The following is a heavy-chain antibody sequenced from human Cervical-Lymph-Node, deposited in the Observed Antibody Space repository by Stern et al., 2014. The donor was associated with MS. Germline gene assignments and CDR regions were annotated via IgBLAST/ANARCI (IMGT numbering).Heavy chain of an antibody. CDR1: GFSFSSYG. V-gene: IGHV3-30*18. Sequence: QVQLVESGGGVVQPGRSLRLSCGASGFSFSSYGMHWVRQAPGKGLEWMTGISKDGTNTHYADSVKGRFPNSRDNSKKILYLQRNSLRLEDTAVYYCAKIRRDGFTNAGERGAFDIWGQGTRVIVSS. J-gene: IGHJ3*02. D-gene: IGHD5-24*01. CDR2: ISKDGTNT. CDR3: AKIRRDGFTNAGERGAFDI.